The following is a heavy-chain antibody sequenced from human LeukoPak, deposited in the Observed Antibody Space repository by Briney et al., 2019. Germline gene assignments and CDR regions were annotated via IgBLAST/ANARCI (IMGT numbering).Heavy chain of an antibody. CDR1: GITLSNYG. Sequence: GGSLRLSCAVSGITLSNYGMSWVRQAPGKGLEWVAGISDSGGRTNYAGSVKGRFTISRDNAKNSLYLQMNSLRAEDTAVYYCARDRFGIPLDYWGQGTLVTVSS. V-gene: IGHV3-23*01. CDR3: ARDRFGIPLDY. D-gene: IGHD3-10*01. J-gene: IGHJ4*02. CDR2: ISDSGGRT.